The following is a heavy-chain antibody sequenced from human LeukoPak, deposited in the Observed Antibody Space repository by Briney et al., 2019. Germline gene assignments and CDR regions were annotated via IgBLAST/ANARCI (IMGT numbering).Heavy chain of an antibody. CDR1: GFTFSSFA. Sequence: GGSLRLSCAASGFTFSSFAMHWVRQAPGKGLEYVSAISSNGGSTYYANSVKGRFTISRDNSKNTLYLQMGSLRAEDMAVYYCARFEGYGSGSYTDWGQGTLVTVSS. J-gene: IGHJ4*02. V-gene: IGHV3-64*01. CDR3: ARFEGYGSGSYTD. D-gene: IGHD3-10*01. CDR2: ISSNGGST.